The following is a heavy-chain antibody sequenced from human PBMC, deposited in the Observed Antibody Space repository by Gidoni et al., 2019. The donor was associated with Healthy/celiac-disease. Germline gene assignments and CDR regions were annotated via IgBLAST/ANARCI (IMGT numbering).Heavy chain of an antibody. J-gene: IGHJ6*02. CDR2: IYWNDDK. V-gene: IGHV2-5*01. CDR1: GFSLSTSGVG. Sequence: QITLKESGPTLVKPTQTLTLTCTFSGFSLSTSGVGVGWIRQPPGKALEWLALIYWNDDKRYSPSLKSRLTITKDTSKNQVVLTMTNMDPVDTATYYCAHKTRQGGLAARPLYYYYGMDVWGQGTTVTVSS. CDR3: AHKTRQGGLAARPLYYYYGMDV. D-gene: IGHD6-6*01.